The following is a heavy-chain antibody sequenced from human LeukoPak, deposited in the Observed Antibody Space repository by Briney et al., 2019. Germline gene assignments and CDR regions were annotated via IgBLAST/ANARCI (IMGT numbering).Heavy chain of an antibody. J-gene: IGHJ4*02. Sequence: GGSLRLSCAASGFTFSSYGMHWVRQAPGKGLEWVAFIRYDGSNKYYADSVKGRFTISRDNSKNTLYLQMNSLRAEDTAVYYCAKDHADYCTNGVCWRYYFDYWGQGTLVTVSS. V-gene: IGHV3-30*02. D-gene: IGHD2-8*01. CDR1: GFTFSSYG. CDR2: IRYDGSNK. CDR3: AKDHADYCTNGVCWRYYFDY.